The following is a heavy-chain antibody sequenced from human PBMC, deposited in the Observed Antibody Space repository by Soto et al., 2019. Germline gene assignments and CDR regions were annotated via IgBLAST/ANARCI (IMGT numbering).Heavy chain of an antibody. V-gene: IGHV3-23*01. CDR2: ISGGGSNT. J-gene: IGHJ6*02. Sequence: EVQLLESGGGLVQRGGSLRLSCAASGFPFSSYVMSWVRQAPGKGLEWVSGISGGGSNTFYADSVKGRFTISRDNSKNTLLLQMNSLGAEDTAVYYCARGGGFSPYYYNLDVWGQGTTVTVSS. CDR3: ARGGGFSPYYYNLDV. CDR1: GFPFSSYV. D-gene: IGHD2-15*01.